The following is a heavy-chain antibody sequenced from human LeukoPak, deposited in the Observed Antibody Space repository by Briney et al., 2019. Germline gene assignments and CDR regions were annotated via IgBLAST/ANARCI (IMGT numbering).Heavy chain of an antibody. CDR2: IKQDGSEK. J-gene: IGHJ6*03. CDR3: AREGKQPYYYYMDV. CDR1: GFTFSSYG. V-gene: IGHV3-7*01. D-gene: IGHD6-13*01. Sequence: GGTLRLSCAASGFTFSSYGMSWVRQAPGKGLEWVANIKQDGSEKYYVDSVKGRFTISRDNAKNSLYLQMNSLRAEDTAVYYCAREGKQPYYYYMDVWGKGTTVTVSS.